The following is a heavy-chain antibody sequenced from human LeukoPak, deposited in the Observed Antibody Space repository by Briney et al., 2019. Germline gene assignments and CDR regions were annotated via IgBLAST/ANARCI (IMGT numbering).Heavy chain of an antibody. D-gene: IGHD2-15*01. J-gene: IGHJ6*02. V-gene: IGHV6-1*01. Sequence: SQTLSLTCAISGDSVSSNSAAWNWIRQSPSRGLEWLGRTYYRSKWYNDYAVSVKSRITINPDTSKNQFSLQLNSVTPEDTAVYYCARVHLVGPPSDYYYGTDVWGQGTTVTVSS. CDR3: ARVHLVGPPSDYYYGTDV. CDR2: TYYRSKWYN. CDR1: GDSVSSNSAA.